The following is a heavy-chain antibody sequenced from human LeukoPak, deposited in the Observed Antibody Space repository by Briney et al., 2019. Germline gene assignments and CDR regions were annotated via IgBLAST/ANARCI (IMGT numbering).Heavy chain of an antibody. CDR3: ARDLVVVPARFGMDV. J-gene: IGHJ6*02. CDR2: IYYSGST. Sequence: PSQTLSLTCTVSGGSISSGGYYWSWIRQHPGKGLEWIGYIYYSGSTYYSPSLKSRVTISVDTSKNQFSLKLSSVTAADTAVYYCARDLVVVPARFGMDVWGQGTTVTVSS. D-gene: IGHD2-2*01. CDR1: GGSISSGGYY. V-gene: IGHV4-31*03.